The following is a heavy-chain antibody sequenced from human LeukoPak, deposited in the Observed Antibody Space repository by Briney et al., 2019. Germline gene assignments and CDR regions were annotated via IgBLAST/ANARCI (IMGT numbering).Heavy chain of an antibody. CDR3: ARLPRGYSYGFDY. J-gene: IGHJ4*02. Sequence: PSETLSLTCTVSGGSISSSSYYWGWLRQPPGKGLEWIGSIYYSGSTYYNPSLKSRVTISVDTSKNQFSLKLSSVTAADTAVYYCARLPRGYSYGFDYWGQGTLVTVSS. V-gene: IGHV4-39*01. CDR2: IYYSGST. CDR1: GGSISSSSYY. D-gene: IGHD5-18*01.